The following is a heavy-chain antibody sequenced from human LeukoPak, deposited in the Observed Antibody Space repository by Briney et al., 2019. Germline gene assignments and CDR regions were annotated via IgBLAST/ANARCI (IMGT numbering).Heavy chain of an antibody. V-gene: IGHV3-30-3*01. J-gene: IGHJ4*02. D-gene: IGHD2/OR15-2a*01. CDR2: ISYDGSNK. CDR1: GFTFSSYA. Sequence: PGGSLRLSCAASGFTFSSYAMHWVRQAPGKGLEWVAVISYDGSNKYYADSVKGRFTISRDNSKNTLYLQMNSLRAEDTAVYYCAGLFRDYWGQGTLVTVSS. CDR3: AGLFRDY.